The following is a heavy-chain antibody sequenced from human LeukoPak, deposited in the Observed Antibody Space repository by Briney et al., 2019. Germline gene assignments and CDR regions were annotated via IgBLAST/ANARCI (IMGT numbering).Heavy chain of an antibody. CDR3: ARGQAQQWLVSPWNYYYMDV. CDR1: GFTFSSYW. V-gene: IGHV3-74*01. Sequence: GGSLRLSCAASGFTFSSYWMHWVRQAPGKGLVWVSRLNSDGSSTSYADSVKGRFTISRDNAKNTLYLQMNSLRAEDTAVYYCARGQAQQWLVSPWNYYYMDVWGKGTTVTISS. CDR2: LNSDGSST. J-gene: IGHJ6*03. D-gene: IGHD6-19*01.